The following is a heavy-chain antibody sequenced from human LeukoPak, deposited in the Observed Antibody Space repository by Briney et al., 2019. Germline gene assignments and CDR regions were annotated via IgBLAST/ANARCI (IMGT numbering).Heavy chain of an antibody. CDR3: ARGHWFDP. CDR1: GGSISSSSYY. Sequence: PSETLSLTCTVSGGSISSSSYYWGWIRQAPGKGLEWIGSIYYSGSTYYNPSLKSRVTMSVDTSKNQFSLKLSSVTAADTAVYYCARGHWFDPWGQGTLVTVSS. J-gene: IGHJ5*02. V-gene: IGHV4-39*07. CDR2: IYYSGST.